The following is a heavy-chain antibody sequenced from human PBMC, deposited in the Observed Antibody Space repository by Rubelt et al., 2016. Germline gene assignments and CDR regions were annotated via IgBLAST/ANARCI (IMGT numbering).Heavy chain of an antibody. CDR1: GGSISSSSYY. J-gene: IGHJ4*02. CDR2: LYKGGDK. D-gene: IGHD5-12*01. CDR3: ARFEVSGYDPDC. V-gene: IGHV4-39*01. Sequence: QLQLQESGPGLVKPSETLSLTCTVSGGSISSSSYYWGWIRQPPGKGLAWVSVLYKGGDKYYYADSVRGRFTISRDNSKNTLSLQMNSLRAEDSAVYYCARFEVSGYDPDCWGQGTLVTVSS.